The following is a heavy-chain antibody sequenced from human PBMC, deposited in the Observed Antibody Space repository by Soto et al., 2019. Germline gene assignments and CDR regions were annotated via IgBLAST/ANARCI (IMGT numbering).Heavy chain of an antibody. Sequence: GGSLRLSCAASGFTFRTYWMSWVRQAPGKGLEWVGNVNQYGSENYYYVDSGKGRFTISRDNAENSVYLQMNSLRVEDTAVYYCARDRGNGYYGQDAWGMDVWGQGTTVTVSS. D-gene: IGHD4-17*01. CDR3: ARDRGNGYYGQDAWGMDV. CDR1: GFTFRTYW. J-gene: IGHJ6*02. V-gene: IGHV3-7*05. CDR2: VNQYGSENY.